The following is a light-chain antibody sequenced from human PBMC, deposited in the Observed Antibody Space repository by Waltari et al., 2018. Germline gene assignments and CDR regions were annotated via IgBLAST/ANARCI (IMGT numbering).Light chain of an antibody. V-gene: IGKV3-20*01. CDR2: AAS. Sequence: EIVLTQSPDTLSLSPGQTATLSCRASQTVAGDNLAWYQHQRGQAPRLLIYAASSRAAGVPVRFRGSASGTDFTLTISRLEPEDFAVYYCQQFDASVLTFGGGTKVEMK. CDR1: QTVAGDN. CDR3: QQFDASVLT. J-gene: IGKJ4*01.